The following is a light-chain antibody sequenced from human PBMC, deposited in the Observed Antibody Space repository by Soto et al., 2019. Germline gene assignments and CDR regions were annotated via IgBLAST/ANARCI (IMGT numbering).Light chain of an antibody. CDR1: SSNIETNP. V-gene: IGLV1-51*01. J-gene: IGLJ2*01. Sequence: QSVLTQPPSVSAAPGQKVTISCSGSSSNIETNPVSWYRHLPGTVPKLLIHNDDKRPSGIPDRFSGSKSGTSATLGITGLQTGDEADYYCGTWDASLSAGVFGGGTEVTVL. CDR2: NDD. CDR3: GTWDASLSAGV.